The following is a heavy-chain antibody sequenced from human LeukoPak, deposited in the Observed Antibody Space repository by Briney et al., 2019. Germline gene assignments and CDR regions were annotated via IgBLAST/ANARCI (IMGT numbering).Heavy chain of an antibody. CDR1: GFTFNNYA. J-gene: IGHJ4*02. V-gene: IGHV3-23*01. CDR2: ISGSGGSI. Sequence: GGSLRLSCAASGFTFNNYAMNWVRQAPGKGLEWVSAISGSGGSIYYADSVKGRFTISRDNSKNTLYLQMNSLRAEDTAVYHCAKLPYFAYFDYWGQGTLVSVSS. CDR3: AKLPYFAYFDY. D-gene: IGHD3-9*01.